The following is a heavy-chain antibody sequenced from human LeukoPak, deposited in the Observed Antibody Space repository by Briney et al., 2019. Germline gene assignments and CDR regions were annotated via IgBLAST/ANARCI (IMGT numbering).Heavy chain of an antibody. CDR2: IYPGDSDT. J-gene: IGHJ6*04. V-gene: IGHV5-51*01. D-gene: IGHD2-21*02. CDR3: ARFFGYCGGDCYGDV. Sequence: GEALKISCKGSGYSFTSYWIGWVRQMPGKGLEWMGIIYPGDSDTRYSPSFQGQVTVSADKSISTAYLQWSSLKASDTAMYYCARFFGYCGGDCYGDVWGKGTTVTVSS. CDR1: GYSFTSYW.